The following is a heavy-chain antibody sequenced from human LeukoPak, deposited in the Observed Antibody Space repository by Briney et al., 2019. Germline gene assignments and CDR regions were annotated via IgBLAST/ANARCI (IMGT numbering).Heavy chain of an antibody. CDR3: AKDLNGRVAAGFDY. CDR2: ISYDGTNK. V-gene: IGHV3-30-3*02. Sequence: ISYDGTNKYYPDSVKGRFTISRDNSKNTLYLQMNSLRAEDTAVYYCAKDLNGRVAAGFDYWGQGTLVTVSS. J-gene: IGHJ4*02. D-gene: IGHD6-19*01.